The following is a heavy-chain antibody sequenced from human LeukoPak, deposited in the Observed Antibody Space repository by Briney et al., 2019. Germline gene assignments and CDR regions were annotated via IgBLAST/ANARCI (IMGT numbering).Heavy chain of an antibody. CDR2: IYSGGST. CDR1: GFTVSSNY. Sequence: GGSLRLSCAASGFTVSSNYMSWVRQAPGKGLEWVSVIYSGGSTYYADSVKGRFTISRDNSKNTLYLQMNSLRAEDTAVYYCAKVNEQYCSSTSCYSLDNGYYYMDVWGKGTTVTVSS. D-gene: IGHD2-2*02. CDR3: AKVNEQYCSSTSCYSLDNGYYYMDV. J-gene: IGHJ6*03. V-gene: IGHV3-53*01.